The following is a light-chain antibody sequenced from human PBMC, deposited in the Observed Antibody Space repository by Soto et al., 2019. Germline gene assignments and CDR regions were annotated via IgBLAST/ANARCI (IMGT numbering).Light chain of an antibody. CDR3: QAWDSSSVV. CDR2: QDT. Sequence: SYELTQPPSVSVSPGQTATITCSGDKLGSKYACWYQQKPGQSPVLVIYQDTKRPSGVPERFSGSNSGNTATLTISGTQAMDEADYYCQAWDSSSVVFGGGTNVTVL. CDR1: KLGSKY. J-gene: IGLJ2*01. V-gene: IGLV3-1*01.